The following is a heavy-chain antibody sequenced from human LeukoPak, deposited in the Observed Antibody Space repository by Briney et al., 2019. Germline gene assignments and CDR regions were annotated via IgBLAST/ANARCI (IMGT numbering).Heavy chain of an antibody. CDR3: ACTSGYDFSSYYYYYMDV. CDR1: GFTFSSYS. Sequence: PGGSLRLSCAASGFTFSSYSMNWVRQAPGKGLAWVSFISTGSSYIYYADSVKGRFTISRDNAKNSLYLQMNSLSAEDTAVYYCACTSGYDFSSYYYYYMDVWGKGTTVTVSS. J-gene: IGHJ6*03. D-gene: IGHD5-12*01. V-gene: IGHV3-21*01. CDR2: ISTGSSYI.